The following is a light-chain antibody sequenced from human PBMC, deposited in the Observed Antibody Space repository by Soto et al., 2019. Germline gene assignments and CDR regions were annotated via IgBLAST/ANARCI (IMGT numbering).Light chain of an antibody. J-gene: IGKJ4*01. CDR1: QSISRN. V-gene: IGKV3-15*01. CDR2: DAS. CDR3: QQYNNWPPLT. Sequence: IVMTQSPDTLSVYPGERATLSCRASQSISRNLAWSRQKGVQAPRLLIYDASTMATGTPARFSGSGSGTDFTLTISSLQSEDFSIYYCQQYNNWPPLTFGGGTKVEI.